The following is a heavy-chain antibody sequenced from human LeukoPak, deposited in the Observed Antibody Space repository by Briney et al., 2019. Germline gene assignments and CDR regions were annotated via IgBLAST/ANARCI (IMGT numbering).Heavy chain of an antibody. Sequence: GESLKISCAASGFTFSSYSMNWVRQAPGEGLEWVSSISSSSSYLYYADSVKGRFTISRDNAKNSLYLQMNSLRAEDTAVYYCARDRDYGDYRDAFDIWGQGTVVTVSS. J-gene: IGHJ3*02. CDR2: ISSSSSYL. V-gene: IGHV3-21*01. D-gene: IGHD4-17*01. CDR3: ARDRDYGDYRDAFDI. CDR1: GFTFSSYS.